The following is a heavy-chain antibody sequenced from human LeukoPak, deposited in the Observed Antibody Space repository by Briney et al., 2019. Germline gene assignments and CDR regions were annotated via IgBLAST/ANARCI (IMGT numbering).Heavy chain of an antibody. J-gene: IGHJ5*01. D-gene: IGHD1-14*01. CDR2: ICSSGAVT. V-gene: IGHV3-11*04. Sequence: GGSLRLSCAASGYTFTDHYMTWIRQAPGKGLEWVSYICSSGAVTYYSDSVKGRFTISRDNAKNSLYLQMTNIRVEDTAVYYCARDRKVNWFDSWGQGTLVTVSS. CDR1: GYTFTDHY. CDR3: ARDRKVNWFDS.